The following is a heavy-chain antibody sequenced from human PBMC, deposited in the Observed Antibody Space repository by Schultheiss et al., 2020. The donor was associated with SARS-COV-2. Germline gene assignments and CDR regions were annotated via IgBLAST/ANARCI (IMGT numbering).Heavy chain of an antibody. Sequence: SQTLSLTCTVSGGSISSSSYYWGWIRQPPGKGLEWIGEIYHSGSTYYNPSLKSRVTISVDTSKNQFSLKLSSVTAADTAVYYCARHGNKDIWGQGTMVTVSS. D-gene: IGHD1-26*01. J-gene: IGHJ3*02. CDR1: GGSISSSSYY. V-gene: IGHV4-39*01. CDR2: IYHSGST. CDR3: ARHGNKDI.